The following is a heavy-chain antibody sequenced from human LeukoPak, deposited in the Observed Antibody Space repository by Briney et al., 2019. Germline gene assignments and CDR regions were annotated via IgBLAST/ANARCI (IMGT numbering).Heavy chain of an antibody. CDR2: INAGYGDT. Sequence: ASVKVSCKASGYTFTTYAMHWVRQAPGQRLEWMGWINAGYGDTKYSQEFQGRVTITWDTSANTAYMDLSSLTSEDMAVYYCARGSSSSWSYYYMDAWGEGTTVTVSS. D-gene: IGHD6-6*01. CDR1: GYTFTTYA. V-gene: IGHV1-3*03. J-gene: IGHJ6*03. CDR3: ARGSSSSWSYYYMDA.